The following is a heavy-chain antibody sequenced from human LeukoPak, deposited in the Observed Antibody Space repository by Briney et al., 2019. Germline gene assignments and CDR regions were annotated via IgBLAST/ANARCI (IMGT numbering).Heavy chain of an antibody. CDR2: IYYSGST. D-gene: IGHD6-13*01. J-gene: IGHJ5*02. Sequence: SETLSLTCTVSGGSISSYYWSWIRQPPGKGLEWIVYIYYSGSTNYNPSLKSRVTISVDTSKNQFSLKLSSVTAADTAVYYCAGHSSSWYRGWFDPWGQGTLVTVSS. CDR1: GGSISSYY. CDR3: AGHSSSWYRGWFDP. V-gene: IGHV4-59*01.